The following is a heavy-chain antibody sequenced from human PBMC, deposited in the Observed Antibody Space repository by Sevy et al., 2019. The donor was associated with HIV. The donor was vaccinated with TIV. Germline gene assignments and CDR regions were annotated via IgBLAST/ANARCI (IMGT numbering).Heavy chain of an antibody. J-gene: IGHJ4*02. CDR2: ITWDGGSP. D-gene: IGHD3-10*01. CDR3: AKDIAGEGSGSYYFDY. CDR1: GFTFDDYT. Sequence: GGSLRLSCTASGFTFDDYTMDWVRQAPGKGLEWVSSITWDGGSPYYADSVKGRFTISRDNSKNSLYLQMNSLRPEDTALYYCAKDIAGEGSGSYYFDYWGQGTLVTASS. V-gene: IGHV3-43D*03.